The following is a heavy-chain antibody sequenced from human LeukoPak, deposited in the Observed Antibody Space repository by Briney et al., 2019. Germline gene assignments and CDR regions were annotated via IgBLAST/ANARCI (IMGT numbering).Heavy chain of an antibody. V-gene: IGHV4-30-2*01. CDR2: IYHSGST. Sequence: SETLSLTCTVSGGSISSSSYYWSWIRQPPGKGLEWIGYIYHSGSTYYNPSLKSRVTISVDRSKNQFSLKLSSVTAADTAVYYCASGGLGIAAATDAFDIWGQGTMVTVSS. CDR1: GGSISSSSYY. D-gene: IGHD6-13*01. CDR3: ASGGLGIAAATDAFDI. J-gene: IGHJ3*02.